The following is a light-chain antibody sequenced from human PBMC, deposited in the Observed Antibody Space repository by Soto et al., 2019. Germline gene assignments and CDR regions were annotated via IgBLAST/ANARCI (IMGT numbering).Light chain of an antibody. CDR3: CSYVGATTYV. CDR1: SSDVGGYNY. J-gene: IGLJ1*01. Sequence: QSALTQPASVSGSPGQSIAISCTGTSSDVGGYNYVSWYQQHPGKAPKLMISEVSNRPSGVSNRFSGSKSGNTASLTISGLQAEDEADYYCCSYVGATTYVFGTGTKLTVL. CDR2: EVS. V-gene: IGLV2-14*01.